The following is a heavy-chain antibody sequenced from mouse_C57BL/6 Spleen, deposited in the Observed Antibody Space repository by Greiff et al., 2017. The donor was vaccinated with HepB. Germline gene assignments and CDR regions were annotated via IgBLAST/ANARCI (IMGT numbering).Heavy chain of an antibody. CDR2: IYPGDGDT. V-gene: IGHV1-80*01. D-gene: IGHD1-1*01. CDR3: ARRHYGSSWYYFDY. J-gene: IGHJ2*01. CDR1: GCAFSSYW. Sequence: VMLVESGAELVKPGASVKISCKASGCAFSSYWMNWVKQRPGKGLEWIGQIYPGDGDTNYNGKFKGKATLTADKSSSTAYMQLSSLTSEASAVYFCARRHYGSSWYYFDYWGQGTTLTVSS.